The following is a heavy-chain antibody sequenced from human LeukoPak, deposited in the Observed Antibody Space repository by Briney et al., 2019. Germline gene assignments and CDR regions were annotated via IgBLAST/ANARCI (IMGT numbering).Heavy chain of an antibody. D-gene: IGHD4-23*01. CDR2: IYHSGST. CDR1: GYPISSGYY. Sequence: SETLSHTCTVSGYPISSGYYWGWIRQPPGKGLEWIGSIYHSGSTYYNPSLKSRVTISVDTSKNQFSLKLSSVTAADTAVYYCARVFTVVTAIDYWGQGTLVTVSS. CDR3: ARVFTVVTAIDY. J-gene: IGHJ4*02. V-gene: IGHV4-38-2*02.